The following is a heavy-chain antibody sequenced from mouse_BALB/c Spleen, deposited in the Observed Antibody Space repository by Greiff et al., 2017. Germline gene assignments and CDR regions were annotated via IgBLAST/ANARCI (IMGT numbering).Heavy chain of an antibody. D-gene: IGHD1-1*01. Sequence: EVKLMESGGGLVQPGGSRKLSCAASGFTFSSFGMHWVRQAPEKGLEWVAYISSGSSTIYYADTVKGRFTISRDNPKNTLFLQMTSLRSEDTAMYYCARPTEGYFDYWGQGTTLTVSS. J-gene: IGHJ2*01. CDR1: GFTFSSFG. CDR3: ARPTEGYFDY. CDR2: ISSGSSTI. V-gene: IGHV5-17*02.